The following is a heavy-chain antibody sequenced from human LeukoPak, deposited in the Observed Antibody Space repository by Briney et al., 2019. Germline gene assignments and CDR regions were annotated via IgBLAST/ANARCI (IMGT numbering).Heavy chain of an antibody. Sequence: ASVKVSCKASGYTFTGYYMHWVRQAPGQGLEWMGWINPNSGGTNYAQKFQGRVTTTRDTSISTAYMELSRLRSDATAVYYCASGGYCSGGSCSSDAFDIWGQGTMVTVSS. CDR2: INPNSGGT. CDR1: GYTFTGYY. V-gene: IGHV1-2*02. J-gene: IGHJ3*02. D-gene: IGHD2-15*01. CDR3: ASGGYCSGGSCSSDAFDI.